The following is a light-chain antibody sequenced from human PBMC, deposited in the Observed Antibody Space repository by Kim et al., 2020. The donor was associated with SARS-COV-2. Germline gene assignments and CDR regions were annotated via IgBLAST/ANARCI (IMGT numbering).Light chain of an antibody. CDR2: AVT. Sequence: GQSVTMSCTGTRSDVGGYNYVSWYQQQPGKAPKLMIYAVTKRPSGVPDRFSGSKSGNTASLTVSGLQAEDEADYYCSSYAGSNSWVFGGGTQLTVL. CDR3: SSYAGSNSWV. J-gene: IGLJ3*02. V-gene: IGLV2-8*01. CDR1: RSDVGGYNY.